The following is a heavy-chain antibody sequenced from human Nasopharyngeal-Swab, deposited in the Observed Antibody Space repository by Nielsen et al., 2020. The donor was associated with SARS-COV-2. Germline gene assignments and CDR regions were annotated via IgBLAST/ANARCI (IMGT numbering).Heavy chain of an antibody. CDR2: ISSSGSTI. V-gene: IGHV3-11*04. J-gene: IGHJ4*02. CDR1: GFTFSDYY. D-gene: IGHD1-26*01. Sequence: GGSLRLSCAASGFTFSDYYMSWIRQAPGKGLEWVSYISSSGSTIYYADSVKGRFTISRDNAKNSLYLQMNSLRAEDTAVYYCAKDPLVVKNSGQSSGEYWGQGTLVTVSS. CDR3: AKDPLVVKNSGQSSGEY.